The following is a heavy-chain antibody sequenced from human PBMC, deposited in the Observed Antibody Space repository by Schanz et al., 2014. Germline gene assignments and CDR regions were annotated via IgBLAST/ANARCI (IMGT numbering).Heavy chain of an antibody. Sequence: VQLVESGGGLVKPGGSLRLSCAASGFTFSNYAMGWVRQTPGKGLEWVSGIEFSGGTTYYADSVKGRFTISRDNNWKTLSLQMNSLRSDDTAVYYCAKDLDNYGIFESWGQGTLVTVSS. CDR3: AKDLDNYGIFES. D-gene: IGHD3-16*01. V-gene: IGHV3-23*04. J-gene: IGHJ5*01. CDR2: IEFSGGTT. CDR1: GFTFSNYA.